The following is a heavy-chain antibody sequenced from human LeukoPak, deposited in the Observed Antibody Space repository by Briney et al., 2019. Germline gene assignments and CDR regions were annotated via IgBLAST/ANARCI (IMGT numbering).Heavy chain of an antibody. Sequence: ASVKVSCKASGYTLTGYYMHWVRQAPGQGLEWMGWINPNSGGTNYAQKFQGRVTMTRDTSISTAYMELSRLRSDDTAVYYCARDHCSSTSCYCSGGSCYYYYYGMDVWGQGTTVTVSS. CDR3: ARDHCSSTSCYCSGGSCYYYYYGMDV. D-gene: IGHD2-2*01. CDR1: GYTLTGYY. V-gene: IGHV1-2*02. CDR2: INPNSGGT. J-gene: IGHJ6*02.